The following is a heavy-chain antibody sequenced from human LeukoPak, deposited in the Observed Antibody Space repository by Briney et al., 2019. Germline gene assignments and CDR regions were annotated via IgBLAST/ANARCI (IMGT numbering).Heavy chain of an antibody. CDR1: GGSISSSSYY. J-gene: IGHJ4*02. CDR2: IYYSGST. Sequence: SETLSLTCTVSGGSISSSSYYWGWIRQPPGKGLEWIGSIYYSGSTYYNPSLKSRVTISVDTSKNQLSLKLSSVTAAATAVYYCARADYYDSSGPFDYWGQGTLVTVSS. V-gene: IGHV4-39*07. CDR3: ARADYYDSSGPFDY. D-gene: IGHD3-22*01.